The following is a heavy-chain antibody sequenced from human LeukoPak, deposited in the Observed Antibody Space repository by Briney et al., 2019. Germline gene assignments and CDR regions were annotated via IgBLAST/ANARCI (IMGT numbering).Heavy chain of an antibody. CDR1: GGTFSSYA. V-gene: IGHV1-69*05. J-gene: IGHJ4*02. CDR2: IIPIFGTA. D-gene: IGHD6-13*01. CDR3: ASTPGGSSWFLFDY. Sequence: GASVKVSCKASGGTFSSYAISWVRQAPGQGLEWMGRIIPIFGTANYAQKFQGRVTITTDASTCTAYMELSSLRSEDTAVYYCASTPGGSSWFLFDYWGQGTLVTVSS.